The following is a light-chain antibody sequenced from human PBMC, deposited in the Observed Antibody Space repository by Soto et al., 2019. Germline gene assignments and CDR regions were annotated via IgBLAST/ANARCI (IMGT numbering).Light chain of an antibody. Sequence: DIQMTQSPSSVSTSVGVRVTITCRASKSISSYLAWYQHKPGKAPNLLIYTASILHSGVPSRFSGSGSGTDFTLTISNLQPEDFATYYCQQADSFPLTLGGGTKVEIK. CDR2: TAS. CDR3: QQADSFPLT. V-gene: IGKV1-12*01. CDR1: KSISSY. J-gene: IGKJ4*01.